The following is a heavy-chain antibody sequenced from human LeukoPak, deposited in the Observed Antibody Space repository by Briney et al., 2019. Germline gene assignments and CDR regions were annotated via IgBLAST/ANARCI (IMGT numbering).Heavy chain of an antibody. CDR1: GFTFSNYA. CDR3: AKERTPNYYGSGLDY. CDR2: ISGSGGSV. Sequence: GGSLRLSCAASGFTFSNYAMTWVRHAPGEGLQWVSAISGSGGSVYYADSVKGRLTISRDNSKNTLHLRMNSLSADDTALYYCAKERTPNYYGSGLDYWGQGTLVSVSS. D-gene: IGHD3-10*01. J-gene: IGHJ4*02. V-gene: IGHV3-23*01.